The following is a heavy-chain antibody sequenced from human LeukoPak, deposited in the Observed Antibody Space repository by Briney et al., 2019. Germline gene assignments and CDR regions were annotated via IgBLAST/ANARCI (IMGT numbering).Heavy chain of an antibody. V-gene: IGHV3-23*01. J-gene: IGHJ4*02. CDR1: GFTFGSYA. CDR2: ISGNGGST. CDR3: VKKSPYGGTDY. D-gene: IGHD4-23*01. Sequence: GGSLRLSCAASGFTFGSYAMSWVRQAPGKGLEWVSAISGNGGSTYYADSVKGRFTISRDNSKNTLYLQMNSLRAEDTAVYYCVKKSPYGGTDYWGQGTLVTVSS.